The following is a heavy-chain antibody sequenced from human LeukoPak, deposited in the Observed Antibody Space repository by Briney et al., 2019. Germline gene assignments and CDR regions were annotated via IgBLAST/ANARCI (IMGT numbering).Heavy chain of an antibody. CDR3: ARDRVAARVRYFDY. D-gene: IGHD6-6*01. J-gene: IGHJ4*02. CDR1: GYTFSGYG. CDR2: IWYDGSNK. Sequence: GGSVRLSCAASGYTFSGYGMHWVRQAPGKGLEWVAVIWYDGSNKYYADSVKGRFTISRDNSKNTLYLQMNSLRAEDTAVYYCARDRVAARVRYFDYWGQGTLVTVSS. V-gene: IGHV3-33*01.